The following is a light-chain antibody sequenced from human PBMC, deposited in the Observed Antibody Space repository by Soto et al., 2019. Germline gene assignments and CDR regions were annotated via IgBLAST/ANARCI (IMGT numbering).Light chain of an antibody. Sequence: DIQLTQSPSFLSASVGDRVTITCRASQGISSYLAWYQQKPGKAPKLLIYAASTLQSGVPSRFSGSGSGTEFTLTISSLQPEDFATDYCQQLNSYPSTFGPGTKVDIK. CDR1: QGISSY. CDR2: AAS. V-gene: IGKV1-9*01. J-gene: IGKJ3*01. CDR3: QQLNSYPST.